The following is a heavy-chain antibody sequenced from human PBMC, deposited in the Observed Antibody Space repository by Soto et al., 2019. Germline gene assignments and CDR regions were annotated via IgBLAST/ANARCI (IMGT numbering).Heavy chain of an antibody. V-gene: IGHV4-31*03. Sequence: QVQLQESGPGLVKPSQTLSLTCTVSGGSISSGGYYWSWIRQHPGKGLEWIGYIYYSGSTYYNPSLKSRVTRSVDTSKTQFSLKLSSVTAADTAVYYCAREVTSGITFGGVIDYWGQGTLVTVSS. D-gene: IGHD3-16*01. CDR1: GGSISSGGYY. CDR3: AREVTSGITFGGVIDY. J-gene: IGHJ4*02. CDR2: IYYSGST.